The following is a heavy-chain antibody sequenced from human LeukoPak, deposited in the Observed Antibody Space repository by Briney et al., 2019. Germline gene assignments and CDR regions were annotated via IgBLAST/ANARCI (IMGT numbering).Heavy chain of an antibody. CDR1: GGSISSGGYY. Sequence: SQTLSLTCTVSGGSISSGGYYWSWIRQHPGKGLEWIGYIYYSGSTYYNPSLRSRVTISVDMSKNQFPLKLHSVTAADTAVDYWAGHTLLWFGELQNWFDPWGQGTLVTVSS. CDR2: IYYSGST. V-gene: IGHV4-31*03. CDR3: AGHTLLWFGELQNWFDP. D-gene: IGHD3-10*01. J-gene: IGHJ5*02.